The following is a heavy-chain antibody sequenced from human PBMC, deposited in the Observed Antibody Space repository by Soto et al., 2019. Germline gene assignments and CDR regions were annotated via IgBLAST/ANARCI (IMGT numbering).Heavy chain of an antibody. CDR3: ARIRGYCYGLDV. CDR2: ITGTGGDT. CDR1: GFPLSTYG. Sequence: EVQLLESGGGVVQPGGSLRLSCAASGFPLSTYGMSWVRQAPGKGLEWVSSITGTGGDTYYADSVKGRFTSSRDNSNNMLYLQMNSLRVEATAVYYCARIRGYCYGLDVWGQGTTITVSS. V-gene: IGHV3-23*01. J-gene: IGHJ6*02.